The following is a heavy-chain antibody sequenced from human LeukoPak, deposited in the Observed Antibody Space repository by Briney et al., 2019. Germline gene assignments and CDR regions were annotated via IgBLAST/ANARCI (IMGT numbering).Heavy chain of an antibody. D-gene: IGHD3-10*01. Sequence: ETLSLTCTVYGGSFSGYYWSWVRQAPGKGLEWVANIKQDGSEKFYVDSAKGRFTISRDNAKNSVYLQMNSLRAEDTAVYYCARLSGMVRGPEAIYYFDYWGQGTLVTVSS. CDR3: ARLSGMVRGPEAIYYFDY. J-gene: IGHJ4*02. CDR1: GGSFSGYY. CDR2: IKQDGSEK. V-gene: IGHV3-7*01.